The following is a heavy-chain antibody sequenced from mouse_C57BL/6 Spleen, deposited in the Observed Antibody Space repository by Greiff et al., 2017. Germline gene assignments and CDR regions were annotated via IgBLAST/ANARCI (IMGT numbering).Heavy chain of an antibody. V-gene: IGHV1-18*01. J-gene: IGHJ4*01. CDR1: GYTFTDYN. CDR2: INPNNGGT. D-gene: IGHD1-1*01. Sequence: EVQLQQSGPELVKPGASVKIPCKASGYTFTDYNMDWVKQSHGKSLEWIGDINPNNGGTIYNQKFKGKATLTVDKSSSTAYMELRSLTSEDTAVYYCARTYYYGTPYYAMDYWGQGTSVTVSS. CDR3: ARTYYYGTPYYAMDY.